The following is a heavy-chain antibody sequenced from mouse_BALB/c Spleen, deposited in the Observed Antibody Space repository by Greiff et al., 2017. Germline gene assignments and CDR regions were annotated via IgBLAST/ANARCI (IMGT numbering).Heavy chain of an antibody. J-gene: IGHJ2*01. D-gene: IGHD2-4*01. V-gene: IGHV1-39*01. CDR1: GYSFTDYI. CDR2: INPYYGST. CDR3: ARGDYDVFGY. Sequence: EVQLQQTGPELVKPGASVKISCKASGYSFTDYIMLWVKQSHGKSLEWIGNINPYYGSTSYNLKFKGKATLTVDKSSSTAYMQLNSLTSEDSAVYYCARGDYDVFGYWGQGTTLTVSS.